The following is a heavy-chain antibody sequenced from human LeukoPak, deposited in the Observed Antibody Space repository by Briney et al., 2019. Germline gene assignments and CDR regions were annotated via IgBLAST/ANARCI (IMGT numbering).Heavy chain of an antibody. J-gene: IGHJ4*02. V-gene: IGHV4-59*08. CDR2: IDYSGRP. D-gene: IGHD4-11*01. CDR3: ARHYPPDYTFDC. CDR1: GGSISSYY. Sequence: PSETLSLTCTVSGGSISSYYWSWIRQPPGEGLEWIGYIDYSGRPNYNPSLKSRVTISVDTSKNQFSLKLSSVTAADTAVYFCARHYPPDYTFDCWGRGTLVTVSS.